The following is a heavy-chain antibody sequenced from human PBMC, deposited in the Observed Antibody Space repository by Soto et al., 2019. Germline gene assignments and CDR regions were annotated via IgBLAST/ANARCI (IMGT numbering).Heavy chain of an antibody. V-gene: IGHV1-69*04. J-gene: IGHJ4*02. CDR2: IIPILGIA. Sequence: SVKVSCKSSGGSFSSYTISWVRQAPGQGLEWMGRIIPILGIADYAQKFQGRVTITADESTSTAYMELSSLRSEDTAVYYCARDKITGILDYWGQGTLVTVSS. CDR3: ARDKITGILDY. D-gene: IGHD1-20*01. CDR1: GGSFSSYT.